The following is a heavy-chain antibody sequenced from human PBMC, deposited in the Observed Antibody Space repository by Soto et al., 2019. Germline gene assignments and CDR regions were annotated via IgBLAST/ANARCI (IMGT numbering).Heavy chain of an antibody. CDR1: GDSVSSSAYY. CDR3: AKHEDSYYKDHFDY. J-gene: IGHJ4*02. V-gene: IGHV4-39*01. D-gene: IGHD3-10*01. Sequence: QLQMQESGPGLVKPSETLSLTCTVSGDSVSSSAYYWGWIRQPPGKGLEWIGSVYYSGITYYNPSLKTRVTISVDTPKNQFSLRLRSVTAADTALYYCAKHEDSYYKDHFDYWGQGALVTVSS. CDR2: VYYSGIT.